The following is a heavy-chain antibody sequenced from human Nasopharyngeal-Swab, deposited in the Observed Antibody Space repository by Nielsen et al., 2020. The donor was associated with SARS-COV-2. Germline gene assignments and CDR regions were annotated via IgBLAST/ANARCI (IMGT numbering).Heavy chain of an antibody. V-gene: IGHV3-30*18. Sequence: GESLKISCAASGFTFSSYGMQWVRQAPGKVLEWVAVISYDGSNKYYADSVKGRFTISRDNSKNTLYLQMNSLRAEDTAVYYCAKDGRVWAVAGEVDYWGQGTLFTVSS. J-gene: IGHJ4*02. D-gene: IGHD6-19*01. CDR1: GFTFSSYG. CDR3: AKDGRVWAVAGEVDY. CDR2: ISYDGSNK.